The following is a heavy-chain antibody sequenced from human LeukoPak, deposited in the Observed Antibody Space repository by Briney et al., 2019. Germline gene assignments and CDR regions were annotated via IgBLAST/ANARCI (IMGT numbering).Heavy chain of an antibody. V-gene: IGHV4-61*01. CDR2: IYYSGST. Sequence: SETLSLTCTVSGGSVSSGSYYWSWIRQPPGKGLEWIGYIYYSGSTNYNPSLKSRVTISVDTSKNQFSLKLSSVTAADTAVYYCARVARDHYGSGSISYWGQGTLVTVSS. D-gene: IGHD3-10*01. CDR3: ARVARDHYGSGSISY. CDR1: GGSVSSGSYY. J-gene: IGHJ4*02.